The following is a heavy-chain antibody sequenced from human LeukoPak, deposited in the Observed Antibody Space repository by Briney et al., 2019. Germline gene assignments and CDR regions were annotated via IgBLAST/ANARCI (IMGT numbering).Heavy chain of an antibody. CDR2: ISSSSSTI. CDR3: AKDLGGGMPY. D-gene: IGHD2-2*01. J-gene: IGHJ4*02. CDR1: GFTFSTYN. V-gene: IGHV3-48*01. Sequence: GGSLRLSCAASGFTFSTYNMNWVRQAPGKGLEWVSYISSSSSTIYYADSVKGRFTISRDNSKNTLYLQMNILRAEDTAIYYCAKDLGGGMPYWGQGTLVTVSS.